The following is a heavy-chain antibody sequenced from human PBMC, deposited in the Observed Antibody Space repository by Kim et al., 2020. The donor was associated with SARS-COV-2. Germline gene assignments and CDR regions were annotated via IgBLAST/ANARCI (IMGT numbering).Heavy chain of an antibody. J-gene: IGHJ2*01. Sequence: SETLSLTCTVSGGSISSSSYYWGWIRQPPGKGLEWIGSIYYSGSTYYNPSLKSRVTISVDTSKNQFSLKLSSVTAADTAVYYCAREVGYSSGWYALKGWYFDLWGRGTLVTVSS. CDR3: AREVGYSSGWYALKGWYFDL. CDR1: GGSISSSSYY. D-gene: IGHD6-19*01. V-gene: IGHV4-39*07. CDR2: IYYSGST.